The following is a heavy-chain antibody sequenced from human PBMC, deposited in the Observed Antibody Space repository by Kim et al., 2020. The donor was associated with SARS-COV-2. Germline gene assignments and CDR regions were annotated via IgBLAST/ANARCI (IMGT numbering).Heavy chain of an antibody. CDR2: T. Sequence: TKCAGSEKGRCTLSRDNSKHTLYLKMNSRRAEDAAVYYCARDTYLNGMDVWGQGTTVTVSS. CDR3: ARDTYLNGMDV. J-gene: IGHJ6*02. D-gene: IGHD2-2*02. V-gene: IGHV3-53*01.